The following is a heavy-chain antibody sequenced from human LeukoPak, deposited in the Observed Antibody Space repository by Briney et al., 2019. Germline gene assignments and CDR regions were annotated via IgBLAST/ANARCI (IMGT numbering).Heavy chain of an antibody. CDR1: GFTFSSYS. D-gene: IGHD3-10*01. V-gene: IGHV3-21*04. CDR3: AKGPYGSGTYDDYYYYYMDV. Sequence: PGGSLRLSCAASGFTFSSYSMNWVRQAPGKGLEWVSSISSSSSYIYYADSVKGRFTISRDNSKNTLYLQMNSLRAEDTAVYYCAKGPYGSGTYDDYYYYYMDVWGKGTTVTISS. J-gene: IGHJ6*03. CDR2: ISSSSSYI.